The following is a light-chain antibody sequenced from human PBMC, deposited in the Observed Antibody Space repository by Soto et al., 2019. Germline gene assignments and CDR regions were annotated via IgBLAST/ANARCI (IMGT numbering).Light chain of an antibody. CDR2: EVS. J-gene: IGLJ2*01. V-gene: IGLV2-18*02. CDR1: STDVGSYNR. Sequence: QSALTQPPSVSGSPGQSVTISCTGTSTDVGSYNRVSWYQQSPGTAPKLMIYEVSYRPSGVPDRFSGSKSGNTASLTISGLQAEDEADYYCSSYTSSNSVVFGGWTKLTVL. CDR3: SSYTSSNSVV.